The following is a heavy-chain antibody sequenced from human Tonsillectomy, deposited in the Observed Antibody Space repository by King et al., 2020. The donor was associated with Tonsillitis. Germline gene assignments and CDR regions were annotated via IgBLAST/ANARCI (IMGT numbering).Heavy chain of an antibody. V-gene: IGHV1-69*01. J-gene: IGHJ6*02. CDR3: ARVSAPTYNYGSGSWGLDV. CDR2: IIPIFGTA. CDR1: GGTFNRNA. Sequence: QLVQSGAEVKKPGSSVKVSCKVSGGTFNRNAISWVRQAPGQGLEWMGGIIPIFGTANYAQKFQDRVTITADESTSTAYMELTSLRSEDTAVYYCARVSAPTYNYGSGSWGLDVWGQGATVIVSS. D-gene: IGHD3-10*01.